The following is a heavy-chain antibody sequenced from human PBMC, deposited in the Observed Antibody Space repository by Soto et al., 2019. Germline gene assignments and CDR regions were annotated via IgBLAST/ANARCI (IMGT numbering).Heavy chain of an antibody. CDR2: ISYDGSNK. J-gene: IGHJ4*02. D-gene: IGHD3-16*01. CDR3: AKSVYC. CDR1: GFTLSSYG. V-gene: IGHV3-30*18. Sequence: PGGSLRLSCAASGFTLSSYGMHWVRQAPGKGLEWVAVISYDGSNKYYADSVKGRFTISRDNSKNTLYLQMNSLRAEDTAVYYCAKSVYCWGQGTLVTVSS.